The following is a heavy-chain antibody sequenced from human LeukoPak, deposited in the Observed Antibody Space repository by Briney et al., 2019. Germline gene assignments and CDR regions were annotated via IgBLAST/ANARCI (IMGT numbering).Heavy chain of an antibody. CDR1: RDSVSSNSAT. D-gene: IGHD6-19*01. J-gene: IGHJ4*02. Sequence: SQTLSLTCAISRDSVSSNSATWNWIRQSPSRGLEWLGRTYYRSKWYSDYAVSVKSRITINTDTSKNQFSLQLNSVTPEDTAIYYCARVKRMAVASLYYFDSWGQGTLVTVSS. CDR2: TYYRSKWYS. V-gene: IGHV6-1*01. CDR3: ARVKRMAVASLYYFDS.